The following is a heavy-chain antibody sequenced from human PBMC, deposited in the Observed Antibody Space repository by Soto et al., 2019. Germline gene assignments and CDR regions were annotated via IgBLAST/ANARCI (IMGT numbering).Heavy chain of an antibody. V-gene: IGHV1-2*02. Sequence: GASVKVSFKASGYTFTDYFIHWVRQAPGQGFEWMGWINPNSRGTNYAQKFQGRVTVTRDTSNSTAYMELRGLRSDDTAVYYCARVTLKAGNWFDPWGQGTLVTVSS. CDR1: GYTFTDYF. CDR2: INPNSRGT. CDR3: ARVTLKAGNWFDP. J-gene: IGHJ5*02.